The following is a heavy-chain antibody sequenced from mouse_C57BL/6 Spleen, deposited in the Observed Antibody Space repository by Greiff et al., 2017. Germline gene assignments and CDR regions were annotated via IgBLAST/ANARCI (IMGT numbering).Heavy chain of an antibody. J-gene: IGHJ2*01. Sequence: VQLQQSGPELVKPGASVKISCKASGYAFSSSWMNWVKQRPGKGLEWIGRIYPGDGDTNYNGKFKGKATLTADKSSSTAYMQLSSLTAEDSAVYFRARQTRDYFDYWGQGTTLTVSS. CDR3: ARQTRDYFDY. CDR2: IYPGDGDT. V-gene: IGHV1-82*01. CDR1: GYAFSSSW.